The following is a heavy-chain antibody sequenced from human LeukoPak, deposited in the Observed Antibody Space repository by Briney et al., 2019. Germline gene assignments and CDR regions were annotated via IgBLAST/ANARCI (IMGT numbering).Heavy chain of an antibody. CDR2: INWNGGST. D-gene: IGHD3-22*01. J-gene: IGHJ4*02. V-gene: IGHV3-20*04. Sequence: GGSLRLSCAASGFTFDDYGMSWVRQAPGKGLECVSGINWNGGSTGYADSVKGRFTISRDNAKNSLYLPMNSLRAGDTALYYCARERTYYYDSNPDYFDYWGQGTLVTVSS. CDR3: ARERTYYYDSNPDYFDY. CDR1: GFTFDDYG.